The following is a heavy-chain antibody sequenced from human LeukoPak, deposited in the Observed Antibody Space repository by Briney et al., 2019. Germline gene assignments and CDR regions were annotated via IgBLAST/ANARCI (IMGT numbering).Heavy chain of an antibody. CDR3: AREGGFGYSYGYGGAFDY. V-gene: IGHV1-69*05. CDR1: GGTFSSYA. CDR2: IIPIFGTA. J-gene: IGHJ4*02. Sequence: SVKVSCKASGGTFSSYAISWVRRAPGQGLEWMGGIIPIFGTANYAQKFQGRVTITTDESTSTAYMELSSLRSEDTAVYYCAREGGFGYSYGYGGAFDYWGQGTLVTVSS. D-gene: IGHD5-18*01.